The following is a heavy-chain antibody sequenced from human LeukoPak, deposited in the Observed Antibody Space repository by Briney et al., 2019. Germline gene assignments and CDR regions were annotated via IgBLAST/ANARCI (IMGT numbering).Heavy chain of an antibody. CDR3: AKGILASEGY. V-gene: IGHV3-30-3*01. J-gene: IGHJ4*02. CDR1: GFTFSSYA. D-gene: IGHD6-25*01. Sequence: PGGSLRLSCAASGFTFSSYAMHWVRQAPGKGLEWVAVISYDGSNKYYADSVKGRFTISRDNSKNTLYLQMNSLRAEDTAVYYCAKGILASEGYWGQGTLVTVSS. CDR2: ISYDGSNK.